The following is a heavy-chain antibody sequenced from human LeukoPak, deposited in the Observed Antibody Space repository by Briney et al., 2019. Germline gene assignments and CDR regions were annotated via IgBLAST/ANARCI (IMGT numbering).Heavy chain of an antibody. D-gene: IGHD2-8*01. J-gene: IGHJ4*02. CDR2: MNPNSGNT. CDR3: ARGSGSTNGVCYTN. Sequence: ASVKVSCKASGYTFTSYDINWVRQATGQGLEWMGWMNPNSGNTGYAQKLQGRVTMTTDTSTSTAYMELRSLRSDDTAVYYCARGSGSTNGVCYTNWGQGTLVTVSS. V-gene: IGHV1-8*02. CDR1: GYTFTSYD.